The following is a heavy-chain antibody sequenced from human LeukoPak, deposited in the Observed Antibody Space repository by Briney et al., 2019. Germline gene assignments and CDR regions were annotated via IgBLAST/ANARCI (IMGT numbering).Heavy chain of an antibody. D-gene: IGHD5-18*01. CDR2: IYYSGST. CDR1: GGSISSSSYY. J-gene: IGHJ4*02. CDR3: ARVPVDTAMSYYFDY. Sequence: SETLSLTCTVSGGSISSSSYYWGWIRQPPGKGLEWIGRIYYSGSTYYNPSLKSRVTISVDTSKNQFSLKLSSVTAADTAVYYCARVPVDTAMSYYFDYWGQGTLVTVSS. V-gene: IGHV4-39*07.